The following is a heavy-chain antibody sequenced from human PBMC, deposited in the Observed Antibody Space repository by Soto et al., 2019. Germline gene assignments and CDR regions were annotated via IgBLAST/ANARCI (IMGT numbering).Heavy chain of an antibody. Sequence: GGSLRLSCATSGFTVNSNYMSWVRQAPGKGLEWVSVIYSDGSTYHADSVKGRFTISRDNSKNMVYLQMNSLRAEDTALYYCARGDFRGWATADYWGQGTLVTVSS. CDR3: ARGDFRGWATADY. V-gene: IGHV3-53*01. D-gene: IGHD3-10*01. CDR2: IYSDGST. CDR1: GFTVNSNY. J-gene: IGHJ4*02.